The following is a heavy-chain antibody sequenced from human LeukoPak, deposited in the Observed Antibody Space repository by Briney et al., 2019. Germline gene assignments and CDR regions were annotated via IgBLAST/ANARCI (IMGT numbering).Heavy chain of an antibody. V-gene: IGHV4-34*01. CDR2: VNHSGST. J-gene: IGHJ4*02. CDR3: ASPKSYYDFWSGYYFHY. D-gene: IGHD3-3*01. Sequence: PSETLSLTCAVYGGSFSGYYWSWIRQPPGKGLEWIGEVNHSGSTNYNPSLKSRVTISVDTSKNQFSLKLSSVTAADTAVYYCASPKSYYDFWSGYYFHYWGQGTLVTVSS. CDR1: GGSFSGYY.